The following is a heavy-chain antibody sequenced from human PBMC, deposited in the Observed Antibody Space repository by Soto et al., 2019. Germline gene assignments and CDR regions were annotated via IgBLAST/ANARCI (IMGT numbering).Heavy chain of an antibody. Sequence: SETLSLTCTVSGGSISSGGYYWSWIRQHPGKGLEWIGYIYYSGSTYYNPSLKSRVTISVDTSKNQFSLKLSSVTAADTAVYYCARDQYYYDSSGYTGVEEASDAFDIWGQGTMVTVSS. V-gene: IGHV4-31*03. CDR2: IYYSGST. CDR1: GGSISSGGYY. J-gene: IGHJ3*02. CDR3: ARDQYYYDSSGYTGVEEASDAFDI. D-gene: IGHD3-22*01.